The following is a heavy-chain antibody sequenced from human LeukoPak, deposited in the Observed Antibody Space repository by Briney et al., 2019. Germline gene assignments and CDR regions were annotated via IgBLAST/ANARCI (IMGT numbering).Heavy chain of an antibody. CDR2: IRYDGSNK. CDR1: GFTFSSYG. CDR3: AKDQLYSSSWTHLYYFDY. D-gene: IGHD6-13*01. V-gene: IGHV3-30*02. Sequence: GGTLRLSCAASGFTFSSYGMHWVRQAPGKGLEWVAFIRYDGSNKYYADSAKGRFTISRDNSKNTLYLQMNSLRAEDTAVYYCAKDQLYSSSWTHLYYFDYWGQGTLVTVSS. J-gene: IGHJ4*02.